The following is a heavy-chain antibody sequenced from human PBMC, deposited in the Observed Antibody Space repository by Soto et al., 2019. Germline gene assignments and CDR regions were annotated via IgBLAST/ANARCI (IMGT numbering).Heavy chain of an antibody. CDR1: GGSIDSAGSY. D-gene: IGHD2-15*01. CDR3: ARYCSGGTCYDRIDY. Sequence: SETLSLTCAVSGGSIDSAGSYWSWIRQIPGRGLEWTGHIYHGGTTDYNPSLKSRITMSVDTPKNQFSLELNSVTAADTAVYYCARYCSGGTCYDRIDYWGQGTLVTVSS. CDR2: IYHGGTT. J-gene: IGHJ4*02. V-gene: IGHV4-31*11.